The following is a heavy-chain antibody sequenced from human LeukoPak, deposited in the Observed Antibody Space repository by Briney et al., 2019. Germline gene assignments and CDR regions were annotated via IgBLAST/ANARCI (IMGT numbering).Heavy chain of an antibody. CDR2: INHSGST. V-gene: IGHV4-34*01. D-gene: IGHD4-17*01. J-gene: IGHJ4*02. Sequence: ASETLSLTCAVYGGSFSGYYWSWIRQPPGKGLEWIGEINHSGSTNYNPSLKSRVTISVDTSKNQFSLNLRSVTATDTAMYYCARRNTADASIDFWGQGTLVTASS. CDR1: GGSFSGYY. CDR3: ARRNTADASIDF.